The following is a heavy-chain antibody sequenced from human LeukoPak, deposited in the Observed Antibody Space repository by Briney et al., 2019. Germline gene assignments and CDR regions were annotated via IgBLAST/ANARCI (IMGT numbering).Heavy chain of an antibody. J-gene: IGHJ6*03. CDR1: GGTFSSYA. CDR3: ASNLRFLEWLPPYYYMDV. D-gene: IGHD3-3*01. V-gene: IGHV1-69*05. CDR2: IIPIFGTA. Sequence: SVKVSCKASGGTFSSYAISWVRQAPGQGLERMGGIIPIFGTANYAQKFQGRVTITTDESTSTAYMELSSLRSEDTAVYYCASNLRFLEWLPPYYYMDVWGKGTTVTVSS.